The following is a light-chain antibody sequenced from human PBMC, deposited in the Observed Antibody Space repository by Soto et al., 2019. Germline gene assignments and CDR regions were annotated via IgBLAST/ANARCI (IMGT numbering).Light chain of an antibody. CDR3: QQYNNWPLT. CDR2: GAS. CDR1: QSVGTK. V-gene: IGKV3-15*01. Sequence: EVVMTQSPGILSVSPGERVTLSCRASQSVGTKLAWYQQTPGQAPRLLIYGASTRATGIPARFSGSGSGTEFTLTISSLQSEDFAVYYCQQYNNWPLTFGGGTKVDIK. J-gene: IGKJ4*01.